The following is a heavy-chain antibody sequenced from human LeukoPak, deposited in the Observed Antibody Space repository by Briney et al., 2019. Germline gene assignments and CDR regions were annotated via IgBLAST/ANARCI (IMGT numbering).Heavy chain of an antibody. V-gene: IGHV3-30*02. CDR2: IRYDGTNK. Sequence: GGSLRLSCAASGFTFSSYGMHWVRQAPGKGLEWVAFIRYDGTNKYYADSVKGRFTISRDNSKNTLYLQMNSLRAEDTAVYYCATKSPNRYSGTYFDYWGQGTLVTVSS. CDR3: ATKSPNRYSGTYFDY. CDR1: GFTFSSYG. J-gene: IGHJ4*02. D-gene: IGHD1-26*01.